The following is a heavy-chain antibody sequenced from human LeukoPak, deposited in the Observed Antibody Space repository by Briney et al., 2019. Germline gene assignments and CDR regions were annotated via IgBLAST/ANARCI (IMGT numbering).Heavy chain of an antibody. J-gene: IGHJ5*02. CDR2: IIPIFGTA. CDR1: GGTSSSYA. V-gene: IGHV1-69*13. D-gene: IGHD2-8*01. CDR3: ARDGRYCTNGVCYTSWFDP. Sequence: SVKVSCKASGGTSSSYAISWVRQAPGQGLEWMGGIIPIFGTANYAQKFQGRVTITADESTSTAYMELSSLRSEDTAVYYCARDGRYCTNGVCYTSWFDPWGQGTLVTASS.